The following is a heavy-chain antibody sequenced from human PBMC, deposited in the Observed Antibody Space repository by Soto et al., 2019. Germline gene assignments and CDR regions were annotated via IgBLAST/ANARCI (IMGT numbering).Heavy chain of an antibody. CDR1: GFSLSTSGMC. CDR2: IDWDDDK. Sequence: SGPTLVNPTQTLTLTCTFSGFSLSTSGMCVSWIRQPPGKALEWLALIDWDDDKYYSTSLKTRLTISKDTSKNQVVLTMTNMDPVDTATYYCARSRCGSSSEHYYYYGMDVWGQGTTVTVSS. D-gene: IGHD6-6*01. CDR3: ARSRCGSSSEHYYYYGMDV. V-gene: IGHV2-70*01. J-gene: IGHJ6*02.